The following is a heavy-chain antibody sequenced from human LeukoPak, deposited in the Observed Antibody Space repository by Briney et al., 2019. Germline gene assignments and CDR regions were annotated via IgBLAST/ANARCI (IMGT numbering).Heavy chain of an antibody. CDR1: GFTFDDYA. D-gene: IGHD6-13*01. J-gene: IGHJ5*02. V-gene: IGHV3-9*01. Sequence: PGGSLRLSCTASGFTFDDYAMHWVRQAPGKGLEWVSGISWDGGSIAYADSVKGRFAISRDNAKNSLYLQMNSLGPEDTALYYCAKDFSSSWFGTWFDPWGQGTLVTVSS. CDR2: ISWDGGSI. CDR3: AKDFSSSWFGTWFDP.